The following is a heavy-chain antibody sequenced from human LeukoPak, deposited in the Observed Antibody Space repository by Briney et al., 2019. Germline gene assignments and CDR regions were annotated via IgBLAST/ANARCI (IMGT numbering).Heavy chain of an antibody. V-gene: IGHV4-59*01. D-gene: IGHD6-13*01. J-gene: IGHJ5*02. CDR2: IYYSGST. CDR1: GGSISSYY. CDR3: ARRSFSSSWAENWFDP. Sequence: SETLSLTCTVSGGSISSYYWSWIRQPPGKGLEWIGDIYYSGSTNYNPSLKSRVTISVDTSKNQFSLKLSSVTAADTAVYYCARRSFSSSWAENWFDPWGQGTLVTVSS.